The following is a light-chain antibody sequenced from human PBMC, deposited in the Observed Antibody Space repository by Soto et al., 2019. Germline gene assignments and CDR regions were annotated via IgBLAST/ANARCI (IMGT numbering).Light chain of an antibody. Sequence: EIVLTQSPGTLSLSPGERATLSCRASQSVRSNYLAWYQQKPGQAPRLLIYGASSRATGIPDSFSGSGSGTAFTLTFSRLEPEDFAVYYCQHYGRSAYTFGQGTTLEI. CDR1: QSVRSNY. V-gene: IGKV3-20*01. CDR3: QHYGRSAYT. CDR2: GAS. J-gene: IGKJ2*01.